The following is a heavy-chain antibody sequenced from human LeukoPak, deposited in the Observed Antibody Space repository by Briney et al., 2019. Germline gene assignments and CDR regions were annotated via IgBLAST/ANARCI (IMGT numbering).Heavy chain of an antibody. J-gene: IGHJ4*02. Sequence: SETLSLTCTVSGGSISSYYWSWIRQPPGKGLEWIGYIYYSGSTNDNASLKSRVTISVDTSKNQFSLKLSSVTAADTTVYYCARVGGYLNFDYWGQGTLVTVSS. CDR2: IYYSGST. CDR1: GGSISSYY. CDR3: ARVGGYLNFDY. V-gene: IGHV4-59*01. D-gene: IGHD6-25*01.